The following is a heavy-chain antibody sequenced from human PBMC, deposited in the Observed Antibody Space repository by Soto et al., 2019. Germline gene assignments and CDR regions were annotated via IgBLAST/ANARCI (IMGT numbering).Heavy chain of an antibody. Sequence: GSLRLSCAASGFTFSSYGMHWVRQAPGKGLEWVAVIWYDGSNKYYADSVKGRFTISRDNSKNTLYLQMNSLRAEDTAVYYCASLAVAGPNWFDPWGQGTLVTVSS. CDR1: GFTFSSYG. D-gene: IGHD6-19*01. CDR3: ASLAVAGPNWFDP. J-gene: IGHJ5*02. V-gene: IGHV3-33*01. CDR2: IWYDGSNK.